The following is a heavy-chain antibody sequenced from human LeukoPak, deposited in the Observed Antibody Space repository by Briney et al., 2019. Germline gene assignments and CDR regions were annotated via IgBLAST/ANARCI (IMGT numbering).Heavy chain of an antibody. V-gene: IGHV4-38-2*02. D-gene: IGHD5-18*01. CDR1: GYSISSDYY. CDR2: VSHSGST. Sequence: ASETLSLTCTVSGYSISSDYYWGWIRQPPGKGLEWIASVSHSGSTYYNPSLKSRVTISVDTSKTQFSLKVTSVTAADTALYYCARERIERYTYASSDFDYWGRGTLVTVSS. J-gene: IGHJ4*02. CDR3: ARERIERYTYASSDFDY.